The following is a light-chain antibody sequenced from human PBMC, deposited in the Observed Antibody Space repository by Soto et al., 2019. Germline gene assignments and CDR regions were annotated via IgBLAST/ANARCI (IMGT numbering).Light chain of an antibody. CDR3: QQYGLSPRT. V-gene: IGKV3-20*01. CDR1: QSVSSSY. J-gene: IGKJ1*01. CDR2: ASS. Sequence: EIVLTQSPGTLSLSPGERATLSCRASQSVSSSYLAWYQQKPGQAPRLFIYASSIRATGIPDRFSGSGSGTDFNLTRSRLEPEDFAVYYCQQYGLSPRTFGRGTQVEIK.